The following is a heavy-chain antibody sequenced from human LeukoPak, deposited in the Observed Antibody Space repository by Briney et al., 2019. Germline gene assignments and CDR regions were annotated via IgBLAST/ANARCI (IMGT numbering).Heavy chain of an antibody. V-gene: IGHV4-4*02. CDR3: ASLVGATLNYFDY. CDR1: GGSISSSNW. CDR2: IYHSGGT. Sequence: SETLSLTCAVSGGSISSSNWWSWVRQPPGKGLEWIGEIYHSGGTNYNPSLKSRVTISVDKSKNQFSLKLSSVTAADTAVYYCASLVGATLNYFDYWGQGTLVTVSS. J-gene: IGHJ4*02. D-gene: IGHD1-26*01.